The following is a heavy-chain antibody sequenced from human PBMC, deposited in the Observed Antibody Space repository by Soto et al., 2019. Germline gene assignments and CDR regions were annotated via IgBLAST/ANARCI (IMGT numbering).Heavy chain of an antibody. CDR1: GFTFSNYA. CDR3: AKDGGGAPIFGVVNNWFDP. Sequence: EVQLLESGGTLVQPGGSLRLSCGASGFTFSNYAMSWVRQAPGKGLEWVSAISGSGRRTYYADSVKGRFTISRDNSNNTLYLQMNSLRAEDTAVYFCAKDGGGAPIFGVVNNWFDPWGQGTLVTVSS. CDR2: ISGSGRRT. V-gene: IGHV3-23*01. J-gene: IGHJ5*02. D-gene: IGHD3-3*01.